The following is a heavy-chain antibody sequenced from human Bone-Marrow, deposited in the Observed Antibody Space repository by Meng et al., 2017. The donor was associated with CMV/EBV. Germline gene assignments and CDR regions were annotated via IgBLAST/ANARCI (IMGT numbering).Heavy chain of an antibody. J-gene: IGHJ4*02. D-gene: IGHD6-13*01. CDR3: ARRRSAGTDY. CDR2: ISSGGSNI. Sequence: GESLKISCAASGFTFSDYYITWIRQAPGKGLEWVSYISSGGSNIYYADPVKGRFTISRDNAKNSVHLQMNSLRDEDTAVYYCARRRSAGTDYWGQGTLVTVSS. CDR1: GFTFSDYY. V-gene: IGHV3-11*04.